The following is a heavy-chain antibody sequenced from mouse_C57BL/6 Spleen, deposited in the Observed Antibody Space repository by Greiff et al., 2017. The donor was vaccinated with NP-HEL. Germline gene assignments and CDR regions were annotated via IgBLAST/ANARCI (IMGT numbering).Heavy chain of an antibody. Sequence: VQLKESGPGLVKPSQSLSLTCSVTGYSITSGYYWNWIRQFPGNKLEWMGYISYDGSNNYNPSLKNRISITRDTSKNQFFLKLNSVTTEDTATYYCARISPVTTVVDWYFDVWGTGTTVTVSS. V-gene: IGHV3-6*01. D-gene: IGHD1-1*01. CDR2: ISYDGSN. CDR3: ARISPVTTVVDWYFDV. J-gene: IGHJ1*03. CDR1: GYSITSGYY.